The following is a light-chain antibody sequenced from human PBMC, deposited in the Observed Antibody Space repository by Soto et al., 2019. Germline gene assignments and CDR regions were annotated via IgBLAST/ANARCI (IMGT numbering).Light chain of an antibody. CDR3: QQYNSYWT. CDR1: QSISSW. V-gene: IGKV1-5*03. J-gene: IGKJ1*01. CDR2: KAS. Sequence: DIQMTQSPSTLSASVGDRVTITCRASQSISSWLAWYQHKPGKAPKLLIYKASSLESGVPSRFSGSGSGTEFTLPISSLQPDDFATYYCQQYNSYWTFGQGTKVEIK.